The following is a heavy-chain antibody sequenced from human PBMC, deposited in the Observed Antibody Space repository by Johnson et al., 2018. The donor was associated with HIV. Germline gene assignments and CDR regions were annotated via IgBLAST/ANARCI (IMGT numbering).Heavy chain of an antibody. CDR1: GFNFDDYA. D-gene: IGHD6-13*01. V-gene: IGHV3-9*01. CDR3: ARATSASGTDDDAFDI. Sequence: VESGGGLVQPGRSLRLSCAASGFNFDDYAMHWVRQPPGKGLEWVSGIRCNSETTHYADSVKGRFIISRDNAKTTLYLQMNSLSAEDTAVYYCARATSASGTDDDAFDIWGQGTMVTVSS. CDR2: IRCNSETT. J-gene: IGHJ3*02.